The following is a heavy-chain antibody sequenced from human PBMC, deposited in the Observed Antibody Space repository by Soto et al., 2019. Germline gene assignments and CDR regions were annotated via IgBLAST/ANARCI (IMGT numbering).Heavy chain of an antibody. CDR2: ISSSSSYI. CDR1: GFTFSSYS. D-gene: IGHD5-12*01. V-gene: IGHV3-21*01. Sequence: PGGSLRLSCAASGFTFSSYSMNWVRQAPGKGLEWVSSISSSSSYIYYADSVKGRFTISRDNAKNSLYLQMNSLRAEDTAVYYCARVGGYDFGWFDPWGQGTLVTVSS. J-gene: IGHJ5*02. CDR3: ARVGGYDFGWFDP.